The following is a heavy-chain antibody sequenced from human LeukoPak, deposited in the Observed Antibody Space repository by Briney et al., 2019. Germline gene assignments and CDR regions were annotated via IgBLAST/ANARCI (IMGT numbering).Heavy chain of an antibody. J-gene: IGHJ3*01. CDR3: GRNQCFRCFCPFFDC. D-gene: IGHD3-16*01. CDR2: INNEGSST. CDR1: GYRFGSHW. Sequence: GGSLRLSCAASGYRFGSHWMHWVRQGPGKGLVWVSRINNEGSSTSYADSVKGRFTISRDNAKNTLYLQMTSLRAEDTAMYYCGRNQCFRCFCPFFDCRGRGTMVT. V-gene: IGHV3-74*01.